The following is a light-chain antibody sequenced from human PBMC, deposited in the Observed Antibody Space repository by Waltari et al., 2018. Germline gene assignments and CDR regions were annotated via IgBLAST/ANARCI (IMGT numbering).Light chain of an antibody. J-gene: IGKJ3*01. Sequence: EIVLTQSPGTLSLSPGETATPSCRTSQRMDPVYVSWYQQKPGQDPKHLRVATSNRGNGTADRFAGRGSETDFTLAITRLRPEDSAVYYCRQYGSSPFTFGPGTRVEI. V-gene: IGKV3-20*01. CDR1: QRMDPVY. CDR2: ATS. CDR3: RQYGSSPFT.